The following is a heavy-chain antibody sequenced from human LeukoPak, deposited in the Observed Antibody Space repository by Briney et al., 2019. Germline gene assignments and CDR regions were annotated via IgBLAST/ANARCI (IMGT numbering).Heavy chain of an antibody. D-gene: IGHD3-10*01. J-gene: IGHJ4*02. CDR1: GFTLSSYA. CDR2: ISSGGGST. CDR3: AKDVGGYYFTFWSGCFDH. V-gene: IGHV3-23*01. Sequence: GGSLRLSCAGSGFTLSSYAMSWVRQAPGNGLEWVSGISSGGGSTYYADSVKGRFTISRDNSKNTLDLEMNSLRAEDTAVYYCAKDVGGYYFTFWSGCFDHWGQGTLVTVSS.